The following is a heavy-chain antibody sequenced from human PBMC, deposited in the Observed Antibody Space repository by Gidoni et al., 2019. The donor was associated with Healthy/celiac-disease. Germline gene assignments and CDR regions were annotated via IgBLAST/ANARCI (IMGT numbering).Heavy chain of an antibody. CDR1: GFPFRSYA. V-gene: IGHV3-23*01. J-gene: IGHJ6*02. D-gene: IGHD2-2*01. CDR3: AKDGGGCSSTSCSYYYYYGMDV. Sequence: EVPLLESGGGLVQPGGSRRLSCADSGFPFRSYALSWVRQAPGKGLEWFSGISGSGGSTYDADSVKRRFTISRDNSKNTLYMQMNSLRGEDTAVYYWAKDGGGCSSTSCSYYYYYGMDVWGQGTTVTVSS. CDR2: ISGSGGST.